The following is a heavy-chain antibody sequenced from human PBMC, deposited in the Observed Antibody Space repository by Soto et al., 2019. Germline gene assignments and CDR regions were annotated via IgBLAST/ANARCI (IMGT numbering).Heavy chain of an antibody. Sequence: GGSLRLSCAASGFTFDDYAMHWVRQAPGKGLEWVSGISWNSGSIGYADSVKGRFTISRDNAKNSLYLQMNSLRAEDTALYYCAKDIMEVAAAGTYFDYWGQGALVTVSS. CDR3: AKDIMEVAAAGTYFDY. D-gene: IGHD6-13*01. V-gene: IGHV3-9*01. CDR2: ISWNSGSI. CDR1: GFTFDDYA. J-gene: IGHJ4*02.